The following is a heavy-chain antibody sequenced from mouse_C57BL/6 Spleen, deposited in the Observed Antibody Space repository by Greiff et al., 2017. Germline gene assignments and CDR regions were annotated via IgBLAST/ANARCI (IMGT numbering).Heavy chain of an antibody. CDR1: GFSLSTFGMG. J-gene: IGHJ1*03. Sequence: QVTLKVSGPGILQPSQTLSLTCSFSGFSLSTFGMGVGWIRQPSGKGLEWLAHIWWDDDKYYNPALKSLRTISEDTSKSQVFLKIDNVDTADTATYYCARMGPLWDFDVWGTGTSVTVSS. V-gene: IGHV8-8*01. CDR2: IWWDDDK. CDR3: ARMGPLWDFDV.